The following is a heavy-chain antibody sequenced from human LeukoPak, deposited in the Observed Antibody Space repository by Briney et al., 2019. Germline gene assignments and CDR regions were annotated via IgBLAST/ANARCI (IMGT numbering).Heavy chain of an antibody. D-gene: IGHD1-26*01. CDR1: GGSVSSGSYY. V-gene: IGHV4-61*01. CDR2: IYYSGST. Sequence: SETLSLTCTVSGGSVSSGSYYWRWIRQPPWKGLEGNGYIYYSGSTNYNPSLKSRVTISVDTSKNQFSLKLSSVTAADTAVYYCARVKIMGGSYYLGFDPWGQGTLVTVSS. J-gene: IGHJ5*02. CDR3: ARVKIMGGSYYLGFDP.